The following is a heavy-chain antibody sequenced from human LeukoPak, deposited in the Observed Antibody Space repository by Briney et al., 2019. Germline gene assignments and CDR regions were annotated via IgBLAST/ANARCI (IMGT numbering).Heavy chain of an antibody. J-gene: IGHJ4*02. CDR1: GYSISSGYY. V-gene: IGHV4-38-2*01. CDR3: TRRGGSYYFDY. CDR2: IYHSGNT. D-gene: IGHD1-26*01. Sequence: SETLSLTCAVSGYSISSGYYWGWIRQPPGKGLEWIGSIYHSGNTYYNPSLKSRITISVDTSQNQFSLKLSSVTAADTAVYYCTRRGGSYYFDYWGQGTLVTVSS.